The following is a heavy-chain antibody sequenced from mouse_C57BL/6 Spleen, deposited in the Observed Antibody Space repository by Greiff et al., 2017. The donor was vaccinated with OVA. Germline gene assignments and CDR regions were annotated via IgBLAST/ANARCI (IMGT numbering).Heavy chain of an antibody. CDR1: GYTFTDYY. D-gene: IGHD2-4*01. CDR3: ANYYDYEHY. CDR2: IGPGSGST. J-gene: IGHJ2*01. Sequence: VQRVESGAELVKPGASVKISCKASGYTFTDYYINWVKQRPGQGLEWIGKIGPGSGSTYYNEKFKGKATLIADKSSSTAYMHLSSLSSKDSAVYIYANYYDYEHYWGQGTTLTVSS. V-gene: IGHV1-77*01.